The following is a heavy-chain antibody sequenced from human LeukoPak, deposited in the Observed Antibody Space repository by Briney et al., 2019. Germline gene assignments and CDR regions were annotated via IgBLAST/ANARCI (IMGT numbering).Heavy chain of an antibody. CDR2: IRYDGSNK. D-gene: IGHD5-12*01. CDR1: GFTFSSYG. J-gene: IGHJ6*03. CDR3: AKGSGYEAQYHYYYMDV. V-gene: IGHV3-30*02. Sequence: GGSLRLSCAASGFTFSSYGMHWVRQAPGKGLEWVAFIRYDGSNKYYADSVKGRFTISRDNSKNTPYLHVNSLRPEDTAVYYCAKGSGYEAQYHYYYMDVWGKGTTVTISS.